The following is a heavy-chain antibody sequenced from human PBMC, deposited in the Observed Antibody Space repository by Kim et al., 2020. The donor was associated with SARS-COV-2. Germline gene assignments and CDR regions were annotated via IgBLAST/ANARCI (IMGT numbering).Heavy chain of an antibody. Sequence: GGSLRLSCAASGFTFSNAWMSWVRQAPGKGLEWVGRIKSKTDGGTTDYAAPVKGRFTISRDDSKNTLYLQMNSLKTEDTAVYYCTTDTWIQLPFDYWGQGTLVTVSS. CDR1: GFTFSNAW. J-gene: IGHJ4*02. CDR2: IKSKTDGGTT. CDR3: TTDTWIQLPFDY. D-gene: IGHD5-18*01. V-gene: IGHV3-15*01.